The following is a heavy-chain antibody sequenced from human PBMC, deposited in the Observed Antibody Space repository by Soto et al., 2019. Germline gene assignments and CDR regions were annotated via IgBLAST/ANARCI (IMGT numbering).Heavy chain of an antibody. Sequence: PGGSLRLSCAASGFTFSSYGMHWVRQAPGKGLEWVAVIWYDGSNKYYADSVKCRFTISRDNSKNTLYLQMNSLRAEDTAVYYCARVPPLYYYGMDVWGQGTTVTVSS. V-gene: IGHV3-33*01. CDR1: GFTFSSYG. J-gene: IGHJ6*02. CDR2: IWYDGSNK. CDR3: ARVPPLYYYGMDV.